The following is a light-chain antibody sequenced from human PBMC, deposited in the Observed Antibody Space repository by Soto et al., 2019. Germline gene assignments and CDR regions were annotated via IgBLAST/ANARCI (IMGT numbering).Light chain of an antibody. CDR2: NVN. J-gene: IGLJ2*01. CDR1: SSDVGGHGS. Sequence: QSVLAQPASVSGSPGQSITISCTGTSSDVGGHGSVSWYQQHPGKAPKLMLYNVNNRPSGVSNRFSGSKSGNTASLTISGLQAEDEADYYCSSYSDTRIPVFGGGTKLTVL. CDR3: SSYSDTRIPV. V-gene: IGLV2-14*03.